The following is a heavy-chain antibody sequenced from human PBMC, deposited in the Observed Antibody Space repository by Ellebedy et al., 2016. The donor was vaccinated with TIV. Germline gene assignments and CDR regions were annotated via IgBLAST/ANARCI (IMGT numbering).Heavy chain of an antibody. CDR2: IRSKPHGGTT. CDR3: TRRLRLGELSLYTPDS. V-gene: IGHV3-49*03. J-gene: IGHJ4*02. Sequence: PGGSLRLSCTASGFILGDYGMSWFRQAPGKGLEWVGFIRSKPHGGTTEYAASVKGRFTISRDDSKGIAYLQVNSLITEDTAVYYCTRRLRLGELSLYTPDSWGQGTLVIVSS. CDR1: GFILGDYG. D-gene: IGHD3-16*02.